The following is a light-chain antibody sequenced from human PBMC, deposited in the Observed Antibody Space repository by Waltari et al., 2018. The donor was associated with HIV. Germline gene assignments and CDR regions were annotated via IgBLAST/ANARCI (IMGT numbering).Light chain of an antibody. CDR3: ESYTSTSVWV. J-gene: IGLJ3*02. CDR2: DVS. CDR1: SNDVGGYNY. V-gene: IGLV2-14*03. Sequence: QSALTQPASVSGSPGQSITISCTGSSNDVGGYNYVSWYQQHPGKAPRLMIYDVSTRPSGVSARSSGSKSGDTASLTISGLQPEDEADYYCESYTSTSVWVFGGGTRLTVL.